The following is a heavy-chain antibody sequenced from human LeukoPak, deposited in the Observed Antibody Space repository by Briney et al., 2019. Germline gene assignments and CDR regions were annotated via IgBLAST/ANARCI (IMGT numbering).Heavy chain of an antibody. D-gene: IGHD3-22*01. V-gene: IGHV3-30*19. Sequence: GGSLRLSCAASGFTFSGYGMHWVRRAPGKGLEWVAVISYDGSNKYYADSVKGRFTISRDNSKNTLYLQMNSLRAEDTAVYYCARDYDSSGYYYYGMDVWGQGTTVTVSS. CDR3: ARDYDSSGYYYYGMDV. J-gene: IGHJ6*02. CDR2: ISYDGSNK. CDR1: GFTFSGYG.